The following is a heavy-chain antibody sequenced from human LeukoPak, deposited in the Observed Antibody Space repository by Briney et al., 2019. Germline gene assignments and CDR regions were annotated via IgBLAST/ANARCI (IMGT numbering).Heavy chain of an antibody. CDR2: ISYDGSNK. CDR3: AKEGFFD. CDR1: GFTFSSYG. J-gene: IGHJ4*02. Sequence: GRSLRLSCAASGFTFSSYGMHWVRQAPGQGLEWVAVISYDGSNKYYADSVKGRFTISRDNSKNTLYLQMNSLRAEDTAVYYCAKEGFFDWGQGTLVTVSS. D-gene: IGHD3-3*01. V-gene: IGHV3-30*18.